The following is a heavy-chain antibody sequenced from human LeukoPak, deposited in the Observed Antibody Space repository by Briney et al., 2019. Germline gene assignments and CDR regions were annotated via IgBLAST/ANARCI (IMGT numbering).Heavy chain of an antibody. J-gene: IGHJ4*02. V-gene: IGHV3-30*18. Sequence: SGGSLRLSCAASGFTFSSYGMHWVRQAPGKGLEWVAVISYDGSNKYYADSVKGRFTISRDNSKNTLYLQMNSLRAEDTAVHYCAKAGLVGAYRDWGQGTLVTVSS. CDR3: AKAGLVGAYRD. CDR1: GFTFSSYG. D-gene: IGHD1-26*01. CDR2: ISYDGSNK.